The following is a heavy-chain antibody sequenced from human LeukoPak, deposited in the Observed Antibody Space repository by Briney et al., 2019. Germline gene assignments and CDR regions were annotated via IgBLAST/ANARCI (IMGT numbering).Heavy chain of an antibody. J-gene: IGHJ3*02. CDR1: GFTFSSYE. Sequence: GGSLRLSCAASGFTFSSYEMNWVRQAPGKGLEWVSYISSSGSTIYYADSVKGRFTISRDNAKNSLYLQMNSLRVEDTAVYYCARPNASGNYRAFDIWGQGIMVTVSS. D-gene: IGHD3-10*01. V-gene: IGHV3-48*03. CDR2: ISSSGSTI. CDR3: ARPNASGNYRAFDI.